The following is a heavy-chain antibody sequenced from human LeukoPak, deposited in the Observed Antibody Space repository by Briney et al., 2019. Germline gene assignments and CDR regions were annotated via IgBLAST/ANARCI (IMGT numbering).Heavy chain of an antibody. CDR3: ARGDSSGWPNDAFDI. D-gene: IGHD6-19*01. J-gene: IGHJ3*02. Sequence: GGSLRLSCAASGFTFSSYWMSWVRQAPGKGLEWVANIKQDGSEKYYVDSVKGRFTISRDNAKNSLYLQMNSLRAEDTAVYYCARGDSSGWPNDAFDIWGQGTMATVSS. CDR2: IKQDGSEK. V-gene: IGHV3-7*01. CDR1: GFTFSSYW.